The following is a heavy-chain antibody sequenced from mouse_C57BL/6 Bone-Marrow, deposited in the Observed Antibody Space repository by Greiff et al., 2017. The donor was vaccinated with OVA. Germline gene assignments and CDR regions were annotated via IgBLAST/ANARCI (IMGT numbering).Heavy chain of an antibody. J-gene: IGHJ2*01. V-gene: IGHV1-63*01. CDR2: IYPGGGYT. D-gene: IGHD1-1*01. Sequence: VKLQESGAELVRPGTSVKMSCKASGYTFTNYWIGWAKQRPGHGLEWIGDIYPGGGYTNYNEKFKGKATLTADKSSSTAYMQFSSLTSEDSAIYYCAREGYGSSFDYWGQGTTLTVSS. CDR1: GYTFTNYW. CDR3: AREGYGSSFDY.